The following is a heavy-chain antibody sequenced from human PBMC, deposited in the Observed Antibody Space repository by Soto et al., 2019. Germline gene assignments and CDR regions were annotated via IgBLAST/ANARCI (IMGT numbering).Heavy chain of an antibody. CDR1: GFTFSSYG. V-gene: IGHV3-13*01. J-gene: IGHJ4*02. Sequence: PGGSLRLSCAASGFTFSSYGMHWVRQATGKGLEWVSAIGTAGNTFYPGSVKGRFTISRENAKNSLYLQMNSLRAGDTAVYYCARSHLYYDSSGYPDYWGQGTLVTVSS. CDR2: IGTAGNT. D-gene: IGHD3-22*01. CDR3: ARSHLYYDSSGYPDY.